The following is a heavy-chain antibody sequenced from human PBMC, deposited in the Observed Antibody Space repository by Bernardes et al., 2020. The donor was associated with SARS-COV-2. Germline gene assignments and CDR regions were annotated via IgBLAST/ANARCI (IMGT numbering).Heavy chain of an antibody. V-gene: IGHV3-21*06. CDR1: GFTFSSYS. J-gene: IGHJ4*02. CDR3: ARDRVPFDSSGCDL. CDR2: ISSSNIYI. D-gene: IGHD3-22*01. Sequence: GGSLRLSCAASGFTFSSYSINWVRQAPGKGLEWVSSISSSNIYIYYADSVKGRFTIFRDNAKNSLYLQMNSLRAEDTAVYYCARDRVPFDSSGCDLWGQGTLVTVSS.